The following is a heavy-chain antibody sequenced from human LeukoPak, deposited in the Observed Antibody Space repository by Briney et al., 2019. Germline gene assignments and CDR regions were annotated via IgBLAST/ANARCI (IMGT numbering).Heavy chain of an antibody. D-gene: IGHD5-18*01. Sequence: GASVKVSCKASGYTFTGYYMHWVRQAPGQGLEWMGWINPNSGGTNYAQKFQGRVTMTRDTSISTAYMELSRLRSDDTAVYYCARDNVVDTAMRYYFDYWGQGTLVTVSS. CDR2: INPNSGGT. J-gene: IGHJ4*02. CDR3: ARDNVVDTAMRYYFDY. V-gene: IGHV1-2*02. CDR1: GYTFTGYY.